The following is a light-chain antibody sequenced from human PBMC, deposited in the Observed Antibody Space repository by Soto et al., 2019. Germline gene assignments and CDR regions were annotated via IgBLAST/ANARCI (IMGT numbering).Light chain of an antibody. CDR1: RDVGSD. V-gene: IGKV1-6*01. CDR2: AAS. J-gene: IGKJ1*01. CDR3: LQDYRDSWT. Sequence: QMTQSPSSLSAAVGEKIIITCRASRDVGSDVSWYQQKPGQAPKLLIYAASNLYTGVPSRFRGSRSGTEFTLTISSLQPEDFASYYCLQDYRDSWTFGQGTKVEIE.